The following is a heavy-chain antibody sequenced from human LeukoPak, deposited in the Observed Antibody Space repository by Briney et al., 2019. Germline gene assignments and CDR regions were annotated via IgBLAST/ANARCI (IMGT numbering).Heavy chain of an antibody. Sequence: GGSLRLSCAASGFSFSNYAMHRVRQAPGKGLEWVAVIWYDGSNKYYADSVKGRFTISKDNSKTTLYVQMSSLRSEDKAVYYYARSNDGGWGCYDSRGQGSLVTVSS. CDR1: GFSFSNYA. CDR2: IWYDGSNK. V-gene: IGHV3-33*01. D-gene: IGHD2-15*01. CDR3: ARSNDGGWGCYDS. J-gene: IGHJ4*02.